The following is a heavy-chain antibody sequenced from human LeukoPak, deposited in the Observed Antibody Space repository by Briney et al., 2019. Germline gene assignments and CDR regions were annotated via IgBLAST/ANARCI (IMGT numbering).Heavy chain of an antibody. V-gene: IGHV3-30*02. J-gene: IGHJ4*02. D-gene: IGHD3-10*01. CDR2: IRYDGSNK. CDR3: ARWWGSGSYYNVQEEGNFDY. Sequence: PGGSLRLSCAASGFTFSSYGMLWVRQAPGKGLEWVAFIRYDGSNKYYADSVKGRFTISRDNSKNTLYLQMNSLRAEDTAVYYCARWWGSGSYYNVQEEGNFDYWGQGTLVTVSS. CDR1: GFTFSSYG.